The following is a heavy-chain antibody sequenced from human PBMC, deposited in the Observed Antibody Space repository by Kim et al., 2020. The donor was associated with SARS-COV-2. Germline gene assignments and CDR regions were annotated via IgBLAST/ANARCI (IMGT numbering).Heavy chain of an antibody. CDR3: VMTVAGRIDAFDI. CDR2: IKQDGSQK. CDR1: GFAFGDFPFGRFW. V-gene: IGHV3-7*03. Sequence: GGSLRLSCAASGFAFGDFPFGRFWMSWVRQAPGKGLEWVANIKQDGSQKNYVDSMMGRFTISRDNAQNSRYLQITSLRAEDTAVYYCVMTVAGRIDAFDIWGQGTMVTVSS. J-gene: IGHJ3*02. D-gene: IGHD6-19*01.